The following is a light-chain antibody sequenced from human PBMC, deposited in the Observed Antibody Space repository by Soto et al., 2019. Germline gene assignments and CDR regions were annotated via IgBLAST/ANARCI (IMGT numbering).Light chain of an antibody. J-gene: IGLJ2*01. CDR1: SGSIASNY. Sequence: NFMLTQPHSVSESPGKTVTISCTRSSGSIASNYVQWYQQRPGSAPTTVIYEDNQRPSGVPDRFSGSIDSSSNSASLTISGLKTEDEAVYSCQSYDSSNVVFGGGTKVTVL. V-gene: IGLV6-57*04. CDR2: EDN. CDR3: QSYDSSNVV.